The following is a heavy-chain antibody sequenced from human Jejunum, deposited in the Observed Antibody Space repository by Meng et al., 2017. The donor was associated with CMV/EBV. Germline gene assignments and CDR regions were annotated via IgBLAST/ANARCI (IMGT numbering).Heavy chain of an antibody. CDR3: ARDPSNTSGRYAYFDY. Sequence: QLKLMHSGAEVKKPGASVRVSCKASGYTFTHHGISWIRQAPGQGLEWMGWISCYNGDTNYAQKFQGRVTMTTDTSTSTAYMDLRSLRSDDTAVYYCARDPSNTSGRYAYFDYWGQGTLVTVSS. V-gene: IGHV1-18*01. CDR1: GYTFTHHG. CDR2: ISCYNGDT. D-gene: IGHD6-19*01. J-gene: IGHJ4*02.